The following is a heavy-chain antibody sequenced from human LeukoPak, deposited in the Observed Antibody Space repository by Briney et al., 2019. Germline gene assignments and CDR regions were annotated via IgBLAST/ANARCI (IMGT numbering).Heavy chain of an antibody. Sequence: GALELSFSASGFTFRSYSMNWVRPGPGKGLEWVSSINSSSSYIYYADSVKGRFTISRDNAKNSLYLQMNSLRAEDTAVYYCARGGTRGPDYWGQGTLVTVSS. J-gene: IGHJ4*02. D-gene: IGHD3-16*01. CDR2: INSSSSYI. V-gene: IGHV3-21*01. CDR3: ARGGTRGPDY. CDR1: GFTFRSYS.